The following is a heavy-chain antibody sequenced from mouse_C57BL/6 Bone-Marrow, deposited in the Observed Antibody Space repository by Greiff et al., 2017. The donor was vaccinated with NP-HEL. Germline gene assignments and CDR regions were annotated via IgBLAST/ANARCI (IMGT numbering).Heavy chain of an antibody. Sequence: QVQLQQPGAELVMPGASVKLSCKASGYTFTSYWMHWVKQRPGQGLEWIGELDPSDSYPNYNQKFKGKSTLTVDKSSSTAYMQLSSLTSEDSAVYYCVLYGSSFYYFDYWGQGTTLTVSS. CDR1: GYTFTSYW. J-gene: IGHJ2*01. V-gene: IGHV1-69*01. CDR3: VLYGSSFYYFDY. D-gene: IGHD1-1*01. CDR2: LDPSDSYP.